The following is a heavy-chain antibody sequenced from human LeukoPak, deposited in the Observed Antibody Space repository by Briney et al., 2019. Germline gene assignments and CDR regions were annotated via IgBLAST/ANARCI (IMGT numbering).Heavy chain of an antibody. D-gene: IGHD2-15*01. J-gene: IGHJ4*02. CDR3: ARRDSETKDLDY. CDR1: GYSFTSYW. Sequence: GESLKISCKGFGYSFTSYWIGWVRQMPGKGLEWMEIIYPGDSDTRYSPSFQGQVTISADKSISTAYLQWGSLKASDTAIYYCARRDSETKDLDYWGQGTLVTVSS. V-gene: IGHV5-51*01. CDR2: IYPGDSDT.